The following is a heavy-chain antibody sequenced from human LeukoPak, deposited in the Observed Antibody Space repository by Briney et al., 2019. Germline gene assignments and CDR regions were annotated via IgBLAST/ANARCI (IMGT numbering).Heavy chain of an antibody. CDR3: ARDPAIGYCSSTSCARGPYFDY. Sequence: GGSLRLSCAASGFTFSSYSMNWVRQAPGKGLEWVSSISSSSSYIYYADSVKGRFTISRDNAKNSLYLQMNSLRAEDTAVYYCARDPAIGYCSSTSCARGPYFDYWGQGTLVTVSS. J-gene: IGHJ4*02. CDR1: GFTFSSYS. CDR2: ISSSSSYI. D-gene: IGHD2-2*01. V-gene: IGHV3-21*01.